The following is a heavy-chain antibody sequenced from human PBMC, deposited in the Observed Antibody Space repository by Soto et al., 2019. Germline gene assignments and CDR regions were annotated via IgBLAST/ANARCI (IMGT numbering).Heavy chain of an antibody. J-gene: IGHJ6*02. Sequence: ASVKVSCKASGYTFTSYYMHWVRQAPGQGLEWMGIINPSGGSTSYAQKFQGRVTMTRDTSTSTVYMELSSLRSEDTAVYYCASLGIVVVPAAMLGYYYGMDVWGQGTTVTVSS. CDR3: ASLGIVVVPAAMLGYYYGMDV. D-gene: IGHD2-2*01. CDR2: INPSGGST. CDR1: GYTFTSYY. V-gene: IGHV1-46*01.